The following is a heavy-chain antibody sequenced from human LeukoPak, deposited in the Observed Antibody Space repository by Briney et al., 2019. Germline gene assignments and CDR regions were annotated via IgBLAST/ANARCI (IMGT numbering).Heavy chain of an antibody. D-gene: IGHD3-10*01. J-gene: IGHJ6*03. V-gene: IGHV3-23*01. CDR2: VSGSGEST. CDR3: AKGGAVSSKSITMVRGTRRYSYYMDV. Sequence: GTLRLSCGASGFTFSSYGMSWVRQAPGKGLEWVSSVSGSGESTYYADSVKGRFTISRDNSKNMLYLQMNSLKAEDTAVYYCAKGGAVSSKSITMVRGTRRYSYYMDVWAKGTTVTISS. CDR1: GFTFSSYG.